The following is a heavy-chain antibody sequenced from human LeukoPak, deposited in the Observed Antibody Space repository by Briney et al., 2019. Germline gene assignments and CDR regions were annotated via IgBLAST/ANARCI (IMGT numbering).Heavy chain of an antibody. J-gene: IGHJ6*02. V-gene: IGHV3-23*01. CDR3: AKGSPSYDFWSGNYGMDV. D-gene: IGHD3-3*01. Sequence: GGSLRLSCAASGFTFSSYAMSWVRQAPGKGLEWVSAISGSGGSTYYADSVKGRFTISRDNAKNSLYLQMNSLRAEDTAVYYCAKGSPSYDFWSGNYGMDVWGQGTTATVSS. CDR2: ISGSGGST. CDR1: GFTFSSYA.